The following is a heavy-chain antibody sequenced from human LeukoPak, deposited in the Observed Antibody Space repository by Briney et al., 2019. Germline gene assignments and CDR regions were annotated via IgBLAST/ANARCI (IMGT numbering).Heavy chain of an antibody. CDR2: IIPIFGTA. CDR3: ARGRWLQSRTFDY. J-gene: IGHJ4*02. CDR1: GGTFSSYA. Sequence: GASVKVSCKASGGTFSSYAISWVRQAPGQGLEWMGGIIPIFGTANYAQKFQGRVTITADKSTSTAYMELNSLRSEDTAVYYCARGRWLQSRTFDYWGQGTLVTVSS. V-gene: IGHV1-69*06. D-gene: IGHD5-24*01.